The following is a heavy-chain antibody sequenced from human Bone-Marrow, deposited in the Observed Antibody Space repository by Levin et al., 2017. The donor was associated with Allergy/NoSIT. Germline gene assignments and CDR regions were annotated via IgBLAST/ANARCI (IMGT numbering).Heavy chain of an antibody. D-gene: IGHD3-3*01. V-gene: IGHV4-31*03. CDR2: VSYSGIT. Sequence: SQTLSLTCTVSGGSISSGIYFWRWIRHLPGKGLEWIGYVSYSGITFYNPSLKSRVTISVDTSKKLFSLNLSSVTAADTAVYYCARGITIFGVVLAVNDAFDIWGQGTMVTVSS. CDR3: ARGITIFGVVLAVNDAFDI. J-gene: IGHJ3*02. CDR1: GGSISSGIYF.